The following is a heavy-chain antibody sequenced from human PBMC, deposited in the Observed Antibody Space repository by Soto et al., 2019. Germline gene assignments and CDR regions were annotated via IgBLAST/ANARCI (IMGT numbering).Heavy chain of an antibody. Sequence: ASVKVSFKASGYTFTSYGISWVRQAPGQGLEWMGWISAYNGNTNYAQKLQGRVTMTTDTSTSTAYMELRGLRSDDTAVYYCARYTLFSRYGSGSYPWWFDPWGQGTLVTVSS. D-gene: IGHD3-10*01. J-gene: IGHJ5*02. V-gene: IGHV1-18*01. CDR3: ARYTLFSRYGSGSYPWWFDP. CDR2: ISAYNGNT. CDR1: GYTFTSYG.